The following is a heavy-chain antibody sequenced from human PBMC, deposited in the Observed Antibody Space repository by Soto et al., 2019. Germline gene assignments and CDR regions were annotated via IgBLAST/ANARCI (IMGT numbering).Heavy chain of an antibody. CDR2: ISYSGIT. D-gene: IGHD2-8*01. V-gene: IGHV4-31*03. J-gene: IGHJ6*03. CDR1: GGSISSGGHC. CDR3: ARETAGQWFSTDGSEYYYTDV. Sequence: QVQLQESGPGLVKPSQTLTLTCTVSGGSISSGGHCWSWIRQTPGKGLEWMGHISYSGITHYNPSIKNRLLISMETSENDFFMRLTSVTAADTATYYCARETAGQWFSTDGSEYYYTDVWGKGTTVTVSS.